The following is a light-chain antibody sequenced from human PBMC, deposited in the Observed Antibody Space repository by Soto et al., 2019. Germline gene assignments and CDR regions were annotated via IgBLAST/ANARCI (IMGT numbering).Light chain of an antibody. V-gene: IGKV3-15*01. J-gene: IGKJ2*01. CDR3: QQYDIWPPYP. CDR2: DAS. Sequence: EVVMTQSPASLSASPGERVTLSCRASQNIRSSLAWYQQRPGQAPRLLIYDASTRATGIPPRFSGGGSGTEFTVTISSLQSEDFAIYYCQQYDIWPPYPFGQGTKVDIK. CDR1: QNIRSS.